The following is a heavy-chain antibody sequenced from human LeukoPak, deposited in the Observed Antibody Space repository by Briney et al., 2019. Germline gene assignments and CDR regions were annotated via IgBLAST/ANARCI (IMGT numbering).Heavy chain of an antibody. CDR2: IYYSGST. D-gene: IGHD5-18*01. V-gene: IGHV4-59*12. J-gene: IGHJ4*02. CDR1: GGSISSYY. Sequence: PSETLSLTCTVSGGSISSYYWSWIRQPPGEGLEWIGYIYYSGSTNYNPSLKSRVTMSVDTSKNQFSLKLSSVTAADTAVYYCARGVRMDTAFTASYYFDYWGQGTLVTVSS. CDR3: ARGVRMDTAFTASYYFDY.